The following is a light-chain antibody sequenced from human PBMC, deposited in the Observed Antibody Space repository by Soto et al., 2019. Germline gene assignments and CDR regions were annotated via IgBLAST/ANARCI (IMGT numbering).Light chain of an antibody. CDR2: DAY. J-gene: IGKJ5*01. CDR1: QSFRGL. CDR3: QQRHIWPIT. Sequence: ELELTHAPLTLSLSPGERATLSCRASQSFRGLLAWYQQKPGQAPRLLIYDAYNRATGIPPRFSGSGSGTDFTLTISSLEPEDSAVYYCQQRHIWPITFGQGTRLEIK. V-gene: IGKV3-11*01.